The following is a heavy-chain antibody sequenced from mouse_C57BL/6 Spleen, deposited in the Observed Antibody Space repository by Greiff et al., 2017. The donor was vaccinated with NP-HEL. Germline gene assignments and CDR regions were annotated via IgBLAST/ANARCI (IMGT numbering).Heavy chain of an antibody. V-gene: IGHV1-61*01. CDR1: GYTFTSYW. CDR3: ARLGRGYFDV. Sequence: QVQLQQPGAELVRPGSSVKLSCKASGYTFTSYWMDWVKQRPGQGLEWIGNIYPSDSETHYNQKFKDKATLTVDKSSSTAYMQLSSLTSEDSAVYYCARLGRGYFDVWSTGTTVTVSS. CDR2: IYPSDSET. J-gene: IGHJ1*03. D-gene: IGHD4-1*01.